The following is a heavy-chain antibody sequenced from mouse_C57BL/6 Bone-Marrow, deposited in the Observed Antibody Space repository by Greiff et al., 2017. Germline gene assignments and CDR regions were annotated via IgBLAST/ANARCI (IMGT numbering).Heavy chain of an antibody. CDR3: ARYDSYWYVDV. CDR1: GYTFTNYW. CDR2: IYPGGGYT. Sequence: QVQLQQSGAELVRPGTSVKMSCKASGYTFTNYWIGWAKQRPGHGLEWIGDIYPGGGYTNYNEKFKGKATLTADKSSSKAYMQFSSLTSEDSAIYDCARYDSYWYVDVWGTGTTVTVSS. J-gene: IGHJ1*03. D-gene: IGHD2-4*01. V-gene: IGHV1-63*01.